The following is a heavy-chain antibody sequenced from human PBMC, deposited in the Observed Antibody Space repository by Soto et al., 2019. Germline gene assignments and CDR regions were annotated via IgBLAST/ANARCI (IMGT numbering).Heavy chain of an antibody. V-gene: IGHV1-69*13. CDR1: GGAFSNFV. D-gene: IGHD2-15*01. Sequence: SVKVCCSTSGGAFSNFVSRLVRQAPGQGLEWLGGIIPMLDIVHYSQKFQGRVAITADESTSTAYMELSSLSSEDTAVYYCAIEGGQGWFDSWGQGSPVTVSS. CDR3: AIEGGQGWFDS. J-gene: IGHJ5*01. CDR2: IIPMLDIV.